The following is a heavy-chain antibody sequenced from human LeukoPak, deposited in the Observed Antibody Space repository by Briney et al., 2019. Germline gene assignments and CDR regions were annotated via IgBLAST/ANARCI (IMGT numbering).Heavy chain of an antibody. CDR1: GDTFTNYY. J-gene: IGHJ4*02. V-gene: IGHV1-46*01. CDR3: ATYCRTTDCYTTPG. Sequence: GASVKVSCKASGDTFTNYYIHWVRQAPGQGLEWMGIINLSGGTTTYAQKFQDRVTMTGDTSTSTVYMDLSSLTSEDTAVYYCATYCRTTDCYTTPGWGQGTLVTVSS. D-gene: IGHD2-2*02. CDR2: INLSGGTT.